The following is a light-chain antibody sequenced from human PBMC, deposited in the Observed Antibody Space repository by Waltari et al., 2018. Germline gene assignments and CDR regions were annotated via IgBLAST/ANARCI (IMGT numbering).Light chain of an antibody. CDR3: NSRDSSGHRV. Sequence: SSELTQDPAVSVALGQTVRITCQGDSLRSYYASWYQQKPGQPPVLVIYGKNNRPSGIPDRFSGSSSGNTASLTITGAQAEDEADYYCNSRDSSGHRVFGTGTKVTVL. CDR1: SLRSYY. CDR2: GKN. J-gene: IGLJ1*01. V-gene: IGLV3-19*01.